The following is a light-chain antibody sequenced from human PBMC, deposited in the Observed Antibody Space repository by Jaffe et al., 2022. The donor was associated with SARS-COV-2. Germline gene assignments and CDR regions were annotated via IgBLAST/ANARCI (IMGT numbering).Light chain of an antibody. CDR1: LSVSSN. Sequence: EIVMTQSPATLSVSPGERATLSCRASLSVSSNLAWYQQKPGQAPRLLIYDASTRATGIPARFSGSGSGTEFTLTISSLQSEDFAVYYCQQYNSWYTFGQGTKLEIK. V-gene: IGKV3-15*01. CDR2: DAS. CDR3: QQYNSWYT. J-gene: IGKJ2*01.